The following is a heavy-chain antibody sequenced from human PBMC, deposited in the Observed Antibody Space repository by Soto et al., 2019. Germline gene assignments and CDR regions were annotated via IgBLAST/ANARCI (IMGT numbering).Heavy chain of an antibody. J-gene: IGHJ4*02. CDR3: ARQGSY. V-gene: IGHV4-39*01. Sequence: QLQLQESGPGLVKPSEPLSLTCNVSGVSLRDTSYYWGWIRQPPGTGLEWIGTIYFHGTTFYNPSLKSRLTISVDTSKNQFSLRLTSVTAADTAVYYCARQGSYWGQGALVAVSS. CDR2: IYFHGTT. CDR1: GVSLRDTSYY.